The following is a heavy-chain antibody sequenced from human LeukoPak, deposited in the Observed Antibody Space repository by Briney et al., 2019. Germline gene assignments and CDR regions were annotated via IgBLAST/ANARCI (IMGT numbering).Heavy chain of an antibody. CDR3: AKDEADYYDSSGLDY. V-gene: IGHV3-23*01. CDR2: ISGSGGST. D-gene: IGHD3-22*01. CDR1: GFTFXXYX. J-gene: IGHJ4*02. Sequence: GFTFXXYXXXWVRQAXGKGXXXVXAISGSGGSTYYADSVKGRFTISRDNSKNTLYLQMNSLRAEDTAVYYCAKDEADYYDSSGLDYWGQGTLVTVSS.